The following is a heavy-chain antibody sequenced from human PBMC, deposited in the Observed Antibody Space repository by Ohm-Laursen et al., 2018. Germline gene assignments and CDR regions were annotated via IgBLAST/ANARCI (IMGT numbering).Heavy chain of an antibody. CDR3: ARLGLYCSSTSCSGVAYYYGMDV. J-gene: IGHJ6*02. Sequence: KVSCNASGYTFTGYYIHWVRQAPGQGLEWMGRIIPILGIANYAQKFQGRVTITADKSTSTAYMELSSLRSEDTAVYYCARLGLYCSSTSCSGVAYYYGMDVWGQGTTVTVSS. D-gene: IGHD2-2*01. CDR1: GYTFTGYY. V-gene: IGHV1-69*02. CDR2: IIPILGIA.